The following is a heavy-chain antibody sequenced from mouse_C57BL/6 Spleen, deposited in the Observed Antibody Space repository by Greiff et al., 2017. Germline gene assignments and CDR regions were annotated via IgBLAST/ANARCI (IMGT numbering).Heavy chain of an antibody. Sequence: EVQRVESGGGLVKPGGSLKLSCAASGFTFSDYGMHWVRQAPEKGLEWVAYISSGSSTIYYADTVKGRFTISRDNAKNTLFLQMTSLRSEDTAMYYCARRYYGSSSYYAMDYWGQGTSVTVSS. CDR3: ARRYYGSSSYYAMDY. V-gene: IGHV5-17*01. D-gene: IGHD1-1*01. CDR1: GFTFSDYG. J-gene: IGHJ4*01. CDR2: ISSGSSTI.